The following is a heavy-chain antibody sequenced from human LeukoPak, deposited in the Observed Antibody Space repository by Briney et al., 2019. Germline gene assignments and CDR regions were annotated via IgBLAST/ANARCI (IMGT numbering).Heavy chain of an antibody. Sequence: ASVKVSCKASGGTFSSYAISWVRQAPGQGLEWMGWINPNSGGTNYAQKFQGRVTMTRDTSISTAYMELSRLRSDDTAVYYCARGFGVGYMDVWGKGTTVTVSS. CDR3: ARGFGVGYMDV. J-gene: IGHJ6*03. V-gene: IGHV1-2*02. D-gene: IGHD3-10*01. CDR1: GGTFSSYA. CDR2: INPNSGGT.